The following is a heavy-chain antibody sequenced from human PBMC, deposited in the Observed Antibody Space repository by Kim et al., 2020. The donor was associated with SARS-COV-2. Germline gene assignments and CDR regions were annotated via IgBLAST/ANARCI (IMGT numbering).Heavy chain of an antibody. CDR3: ARATEYLYYWLFDY. D-gene: IGHD3-10*01. V-gene: IGHV3-23*01. CDR2: ISASGGDI. CDR1: GFTFSKFA. Sequence: GGSLRLSCAASGFTFSKFAMSWVRQVPGKGLEWVSTISASGGDIYYADSVKGRFTISRDNSGNTVYLQMNSLRTEDTAVYYCARATEYLYYWLFDYWGQG. J-gene: IGHJ4*02.